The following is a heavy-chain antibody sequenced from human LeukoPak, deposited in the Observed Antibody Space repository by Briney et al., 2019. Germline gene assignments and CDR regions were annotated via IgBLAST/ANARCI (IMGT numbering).Heavy chain of an antibody. V-gene: IGHV3-21*01. CDR1: GFTFSSYS. CDR2: ISSSSSYI. D-gene: IGHD3-22*01. J-gene: IGHJ4*02. Sequence: GGSLRLSCAASGFTFSSYSMTWVRQAPGRGLEWVSSISSSSSYIYYADSVKGRFTISRDNAKNSLYLQMNSLRAEDTAVYYCARDMPYDSSGYYYYFDYWGQGTLVTVSS. CDR3: ARDMPYDSSGYYYYFDY.